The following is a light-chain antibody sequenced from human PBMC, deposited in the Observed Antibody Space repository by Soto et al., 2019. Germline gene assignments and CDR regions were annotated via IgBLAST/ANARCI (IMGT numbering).Light chain of an antibody. V-gene: IGLV1-47*01. CDR1: SSNFGSNY. J-gene: IGLJ2*01. Sequence: SVLTQPPSASGTPGQRVTISCSGSSSNFGSNYVYWYQQLPGSVPQLLIYRNSERPSGVPDRFSGSKSGTSASLAISGLRSEDEADYYCAAWDDSLSGVVFGGGTQLTVL. CDR2: RNS. CDR3: AAWDDSLSGVV.